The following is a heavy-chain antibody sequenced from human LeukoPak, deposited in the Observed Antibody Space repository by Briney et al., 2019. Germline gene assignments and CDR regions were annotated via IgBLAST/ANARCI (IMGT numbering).Heavy chain of an antibody. CDR1: GYTFTSYY. CDR3: ARQRGGQYEDGFDI. V-gene: IGHV1-46*01. J-gene: IGHJ3*02. CDR2: INPGGGST. D-gene: IGHD2-8*01. Sequence: ASVKVSCKASGYTFTSYYMHWVRQAPGQGLEWMGIINPGGGSTIYAQKFQGRVTLTRDTSTSTVYMELSSLRSEDTAVYYCARQRGGQYEDGFDIWGQGTMVTVSS.